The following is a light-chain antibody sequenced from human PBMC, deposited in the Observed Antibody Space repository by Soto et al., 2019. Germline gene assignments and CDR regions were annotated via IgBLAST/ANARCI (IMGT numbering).Light chain of an antibody. V-gene: IGKV1-5*03. J-gene: IGKJ2*01. CDR1: QSISSW. CDR2: KAS. Sequence: DIQMTQSPSTLSASVGDRVTITCRASQSISSWLAWYQQKPGKAPKLLIYKASSLESGVPSRFSGSGSGTEFTLTIRSLQPDDFATYYCQQYNSDSTFGQGTKLEIK. CDR3: QQYNSDST.